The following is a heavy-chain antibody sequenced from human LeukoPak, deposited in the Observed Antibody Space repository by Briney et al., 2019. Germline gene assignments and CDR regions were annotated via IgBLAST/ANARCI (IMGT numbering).Heavy chain of an antibody. CDR2: ISSSSSYI. J-gene: IGHJ4*02. D-gene: IGHD6-6*01. CDR3: AREYSGSFGIDY. Sequence: GGSLRLSCAASGFTFSSYAMSWVRQAPGKGLEWVSFISSSSSYIYYADSVKGRFTISRDNAKNSLYLQMNSLRAEDTAVYHCAREYSGSFGIDYWGQGTLVTVSS. V-gene: IGHV3-21*01. CDR1: GFTFSSYA.